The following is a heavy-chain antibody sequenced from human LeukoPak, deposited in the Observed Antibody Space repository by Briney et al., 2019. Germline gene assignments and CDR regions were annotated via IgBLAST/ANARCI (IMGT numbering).Heavy chain of an antibody. V-gene: IGHV1-69*04. CDR1: GGTFSSYA. J-gene: IGHJ3*02. CDR3: ARDPDYYDSSGYYYSDDAFDI. CDR2: IIPIFGIA. D-gene: IGHD3-22*01. Sequence: SVKVSCKASGGTFSSYAISWVRQAPGQGLEWMGRIIPIFGIANYAQKFQGRVTITADKSTSTAYMELGSLRSEDTAVYYCARDPDYYDSSGYYYSDDAFDIWGQGTMVTVSS.